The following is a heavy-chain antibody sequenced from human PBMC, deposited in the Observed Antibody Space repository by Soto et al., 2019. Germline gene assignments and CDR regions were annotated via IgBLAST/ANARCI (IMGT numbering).Heavy chain of an antibody. D-gene: IGHD3-10*01. CDR3: ARDLPLYYYGAGSETY. V-gene: IGHV1-18*01. Sequence: QVQLVQSGAEVKKPGASVKVSCKASGYTFTSYGISWVRQAPGQGLEWMGWISAYNGNTNNAQKPQGRVTMTTDTSTITAYMERRSLRSDDTAVYYCARDLPLYYYGAGSETYWGQGTLVTVSS. CDR1: GYTFTSYG. J-gene: IGHJ4*02. CDR2: ISAYNGNT.